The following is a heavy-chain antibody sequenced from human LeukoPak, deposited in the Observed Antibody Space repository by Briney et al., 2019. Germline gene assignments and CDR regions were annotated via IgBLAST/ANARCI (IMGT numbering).Heavy chain of an antibody. CDR2: IYYSGST. CDR1: GASISRSNYY. V-gene: IGHV4-39*07. J-gene: IGHJ2*01. CDR3: ARIYYSSSYDYWYFDL. D-gene: IGHD6-13*01. Sequence: PSETLSLTCTVSGASISRSNYYWGWIRQPPGKGLEWIGTIYYSGSTSYNPSLKSRVTISVDTSKNQFSLKLTSVTAADTAVYYCARIYYSSSYDYWYFDLWGRGTLVTVSS.